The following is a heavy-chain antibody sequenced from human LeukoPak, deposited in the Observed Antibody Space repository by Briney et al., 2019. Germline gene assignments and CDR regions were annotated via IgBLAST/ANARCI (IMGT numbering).Heavy chain of an antibody. V-gene: IGHV4-34*01. CDR1: GGSFSNYY. Sequence: SETLSLTCAVYGGSFSNYYWIWIRQPPGKGLEWSGEINDSGRINYNPSLMSRVTISVDTSKNQSSLRLTSVTARDTAVYYCARRWNYGRNYYIDVWGKGATVSVSS. D-gene: IGHD1-7*01. CDR3: ARRWNYGRNYYIDV. J-gene: IGHJ6*03. CDR2: INDSGRI.